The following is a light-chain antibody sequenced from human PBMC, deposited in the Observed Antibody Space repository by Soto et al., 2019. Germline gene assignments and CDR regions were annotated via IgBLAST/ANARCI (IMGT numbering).Light chain of an antibody. CDR2: RAS. V-gene: IGKV3-20*01. J-gene: IGKJ1*01. CDR1: QTVSNNY. Sequence: EILWTQSPVTLSLSAFERATLSCRASQTVSNNYLVWYQQRPGRAPRLLIFRASIRAAGIPDRFSGSGSGTDFTLTISRLEPEDFAVYYCQQHAGSPWTLGQGTKVDIK. CDR3: QQHAGSPWT.